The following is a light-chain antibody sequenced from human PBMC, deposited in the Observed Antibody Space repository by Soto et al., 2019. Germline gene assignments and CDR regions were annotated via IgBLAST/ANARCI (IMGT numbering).Light chain of an antibody. CDR2: DVG. CDR3: NSYTTSSTLD. CDR1: SSDVGAYNY. J-gene: IGLJ1*01. Sequence: QSALTQPASVSGSPGQSIAISCTGTSSDVGAYNYVSWYQQHPDKAPKLIIYDVGNRPSGVSSRFSGSKSGNTASLTISGLQAEDEADYYCNSYTTSSTLDFGTGTKLTVL. V-gene: IGLV2-14*03.